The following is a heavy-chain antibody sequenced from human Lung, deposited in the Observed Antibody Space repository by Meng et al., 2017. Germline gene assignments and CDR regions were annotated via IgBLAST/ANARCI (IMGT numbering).Heavy chain of an antibody. J-gene: IGHJ4*02. Sequence: QVRLHGSGPGLAKPSQTLPLTCTVSGGSISSSNYDWSWIPPPPGKGLEWSGHIYNSGSNYYNPSLKSRITISVDTSKNNLSLKLSSVTAADSAVYYCARGPTTMAHDFDYWGQGTLVTVSS. V-gene: IGHV4-30-4*01. CDR2: IYNSGSN. CDR3: ARGPTTMAHDFDY. D-gene: IGHD4-11*01. CDR1: GGSISSSNYD.